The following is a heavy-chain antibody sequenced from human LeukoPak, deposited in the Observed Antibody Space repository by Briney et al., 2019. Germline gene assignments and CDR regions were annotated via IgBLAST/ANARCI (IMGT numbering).Heavy chain of an antibody. V-gene: IGHV4-59*08. CDR1: VGSNRRYF. J-gene: IGHJ6*02. Sequence: SETVSLTRTVCVGSNRRYFWSWMRQPPGKGLAWIGYVYYSGRANYNPSLKSRVTISVATSKNQFSLRLYSVTAADTGVDYCAWMRGSGGYRDYSMDVWGQGTTVTVSS. CDR2: VYYSGRA. CDR3: AWMRGSGGYRDYSMDV. D-gene: IGHD3-10*01.